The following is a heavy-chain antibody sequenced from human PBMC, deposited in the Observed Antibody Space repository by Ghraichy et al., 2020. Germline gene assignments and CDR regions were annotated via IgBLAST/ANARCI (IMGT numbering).Heavy chain of an antibody. V-gene: IGHV4-59*08. CDR3: ARHQTVATITGAFDI. CDR2: IYYSGST. CDR1: GGSISSYY. D-gene: IGHD5-12*01. J-gene: IGHJ3*02. Sequence: SETLSLTCTVSGGSISSYYWSWIRQPPGKGLEWIGYIYYSGSTNYNPSLKSRVTISVDTSKNQFSLKLSSVTAADTAVYYCARHQTVATITGAFDIWGQGTMVTVSS.